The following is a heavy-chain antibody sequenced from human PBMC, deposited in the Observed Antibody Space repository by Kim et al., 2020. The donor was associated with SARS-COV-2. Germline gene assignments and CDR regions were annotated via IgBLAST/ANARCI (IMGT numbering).Heavy chain of an antibody. CDR3: AKDMYSSSWYDHYYGMDV. D-gene: IGHD6-13*01. CDR1: GFTFSSYA. J-gene: IGHJ6*02. V-gene: IGHV3-23*01. Sequence: GGSLRLSCAASGFTFSSYAMSWVRQAPGKGLEWVSAISGSGGSTYYADSVKGRFTISRDNSKNTLYLQMNSLRAEDTAVYYCAKDMYSSSWYDHYYGMDVWGQGITVTVSS. CDR2: ISGSGGST.